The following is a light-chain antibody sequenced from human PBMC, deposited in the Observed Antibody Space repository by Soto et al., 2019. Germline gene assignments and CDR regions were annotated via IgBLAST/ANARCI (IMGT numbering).Light chain of an antibody. CDR3: QQSYSTPS. V-gene: IGKV1-39*01. Sequence: DIQMTLSQSSRSVSVGDGVTITCRASQSISSYLNWYQQKPGKAPKRLIYAASSLQSGVPSRFSGSGSGTDFTLTISSLQPEDFATYYCQQSYSTPSFGQGTKVDIK. CDR2: AAS. J-gene: IGKJ1*01. CDR1: QSISSY.